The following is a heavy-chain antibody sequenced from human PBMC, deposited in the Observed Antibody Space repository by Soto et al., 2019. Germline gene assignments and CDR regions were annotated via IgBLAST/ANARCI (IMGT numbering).Heavy chain of an antibody. D-gene: IGHD3-10*01. CDR3: AKELPPEVLGLGDYGRDV. Sequence: GASVKVSCKASGYTFTGYYMHWVRQAPGQGLEWMGWINPNSGGTNYAQKFQGWVTMTRDTSISTAYMELSRLRSDDTAVYYCAKELPPEVLGLGDYGRDVGGQGTTATVS. J-gene: IGHJ6*02. V-gene: IGHV1-2*04. CDR2: INPNSGGT. CDR1: GYTFTGYY.